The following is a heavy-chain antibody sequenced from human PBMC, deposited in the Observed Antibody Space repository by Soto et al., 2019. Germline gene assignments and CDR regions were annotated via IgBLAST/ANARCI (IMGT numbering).Heavy chain of an antibody. Sequence: PSETLSLTCTVSGGSISSGGYYWSWIRQHPGKGLEWIGYIYYSGSTYYNPSLKSRVTISVDTSKNQFSLKLSSVTAADTAVYYCARDSITMIGGFSDWGQGTLVTVSS. CDR3: ARDSITMIGGFSD. V-gene: IGHV4-31*03. CDR1: GGSISSGGYY. CDR2: IYYSGST. J-gene: IGHJ4*02. D-gene: IGHD3-22*01.